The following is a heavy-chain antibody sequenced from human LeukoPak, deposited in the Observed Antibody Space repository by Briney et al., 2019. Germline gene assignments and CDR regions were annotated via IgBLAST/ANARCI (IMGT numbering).Heavy chain of an antibody. CDR1: GFTFSSYG. Sequence: GGSLRLSCAASGFTFSSYGMHWVRQAPGKGLEWVAVISYDGSNKCYADSVKGRFTISRDNSKNTLYLQMNSLRAEDTAVYYCAKDPTRSSWYRVVGEIEYYFDYWGQGTLVTVSS. J-gene: IGHJ4*02. CDR3: AKDPTRSSWYRVVGEIEYYFDY. V-gene: IGHV3-30*18. CDR2: ISYDGSNK. D-gene: IGHD6-13*01.